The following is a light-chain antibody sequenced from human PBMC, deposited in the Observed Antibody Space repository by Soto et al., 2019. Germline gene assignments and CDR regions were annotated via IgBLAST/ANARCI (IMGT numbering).Light chain of an antibody. CDR1: QSVSSSY. CDR2: GAS. V-gene: IGKV3-20*01. Sequence: EIVLTQSPGTLSLSPGERATLSCRASQSVSSSYLAWYQQKPGQAPRLFIYGASSRATGIPDRFSGSGSGTDFTLTISRLEPEDFAVYYCQQYGSSLGVTFGGGTKVDIK. CDR3: QQYGSSLGVT. J-gene: IGKJ4*01.